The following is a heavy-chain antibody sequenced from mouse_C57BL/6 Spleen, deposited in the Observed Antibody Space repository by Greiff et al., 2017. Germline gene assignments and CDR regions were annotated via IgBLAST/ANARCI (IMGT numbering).Heavy chain of an antibody. Sequence: QVQLQQPGAELVKPGASVKLSCKASGYTFTSYWMQWVKQRPGQGLEWIGEIDPSYSYTNYNPKFKGKATLTVDTSSSTAYMQLSSLTSADSAVYYCARDGSSGWYFDVWGTGTTVTVSS. CDR1: GYTFTSYW. D-gene: IGHD1-1*01. CDR3: ARDGSSGWYFDV. J-gene: IGHJ1*03. CDR2: IDPSYSYT. V-gene: IGHV1-50*01.